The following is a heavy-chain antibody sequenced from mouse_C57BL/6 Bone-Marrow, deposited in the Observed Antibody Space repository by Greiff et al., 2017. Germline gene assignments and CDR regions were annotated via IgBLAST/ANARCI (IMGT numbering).Heavy chain of an antibody. CDR1: GYTFTSYW. D-gene: IGHD1-1*01. Sequence: VQLQQPGAELVKPGASVKVSCKASGYTFTSYWMHWVKQRPGQGLEWIGRIHPSDSDTNYTQKFKGKATLTVDKSSSTDYMQLSSLTSEDSAVYYCSIEGRYGSNAMDYWGQGTSVTVSS. J-gene: IGHJ4*01. CDR2: IHPSDSDT. V-gene: IGHV1-74*01. CDR3: SIEGRYGSNAMDY.